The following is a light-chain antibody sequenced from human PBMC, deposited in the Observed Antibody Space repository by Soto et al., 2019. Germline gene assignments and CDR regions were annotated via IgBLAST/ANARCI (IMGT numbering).Light chain of an antibody. J-gene: IGKJ4*01. CDR2: DAS. Sequence: EIVLTQSPATLSLSPGERATLSCRASQSVSDYLAWYQHKPGQAPRLLIYDASNRATGIPARFSGSGSGTDFTLTISSLEPEEFAVYYCQQRSNWLTFGGGTKVELK. V-gene: IGKV3-11*01. CDR3: QQRSNWLT. CDR1: QSVSDY.